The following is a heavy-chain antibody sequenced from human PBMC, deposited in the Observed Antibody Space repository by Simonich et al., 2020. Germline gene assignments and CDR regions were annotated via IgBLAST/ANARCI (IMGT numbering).Heavy chain of an antibody. CDR3: ARDFRLQLVEIGTYYYYGMDV. CDR1: GFTFSSYE. Sequence: EVQLVESGGGLVQPGGSLRLSCAASGFTFSSYEMNWVRQAPGKVLEVVSYISSSGSTIYYADSVKGRFTISIDNAKNALYLQMNSLRAEDTAVYYCARDFRLQLVEIGTYYYYGMDVWGQGTTVTVSS. D-gene: IGHD6-6*01. CDR2: ISSSGSTI. V-gene: IGHV3-48*03. J-gene: IGHJ6*02.